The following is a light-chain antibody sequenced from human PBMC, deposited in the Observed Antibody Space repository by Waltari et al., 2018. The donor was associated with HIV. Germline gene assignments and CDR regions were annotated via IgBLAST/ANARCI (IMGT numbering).Light chain of an antibody. CDR1: QKISRY. V-gene: IGKV1-39*01. CDR3: QQSYGAPFT. CDR2: GAS. Sequence: IQMTQSPSALSASVGDTATITCRASQKISRYLNWYQKKVGEAPKRLVYGASSLQSGVPARFRGSGSGSEYFLSISSLKSDDFATYFCQQSYGAPFTFG. J-gene: IGKJ5*01.